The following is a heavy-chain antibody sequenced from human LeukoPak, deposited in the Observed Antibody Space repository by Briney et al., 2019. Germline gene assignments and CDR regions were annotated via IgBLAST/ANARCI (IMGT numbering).Heavy chain of an antibody. D-gene: IGHD3-10*01. CDR1: GFTFSSYW. V-gene: IGHV3-74*01. CDR3: ASTYYYGSGSYYIYYYGMDV. Sequence: GGSLRLSCAASGFTFSSYWMHWVRQAPGKGLVWVSHINSDGSSTSYADSVKGRFTISRDNAKNTLYLQMNSLRAEDTAVYYCASTYYYGSGSYYIYYYGMDVWGKGTTVTVSS. J-gene: IGHJ6*04. CDR2: INSDGSST.